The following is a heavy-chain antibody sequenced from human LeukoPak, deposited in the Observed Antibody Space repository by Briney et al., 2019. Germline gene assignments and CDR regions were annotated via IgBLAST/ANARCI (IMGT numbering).Heavy chain of an antibody. V-gene: IGHV3-23*01. D-gene: IGHD3-10*01. CDR2: IHGNGART. Sequence: GGSLRLSCAASGFTFSHYVMTWVRQAPGKGLEWVSAIHGNGARTYYADSVKGRFTISRDNSKNTLYLQMNSLRAEDTAVYYCARDGEGVPGAPYGMDVWGQGTTVTVSS. J-gene: IGHJ6*02. CDR1: GFTFSHYV. CDR3: ARDGEGVPGAPYGMDV.